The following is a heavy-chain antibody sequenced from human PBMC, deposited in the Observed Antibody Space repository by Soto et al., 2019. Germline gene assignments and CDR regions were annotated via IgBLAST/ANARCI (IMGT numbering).Heavy chain of an antibody. CDR2: IIPIFGTA. Sequence: SVKVSCKASGGTFSSYAISWVRQAPGQGLEWMGGIIPIFGTANYAPKFQGRVTITADESTSTASMELSSLRSEDTAVYYCARTRRGCGGDCYFQTFDYWGQGTLVTVSS. CDR3: ARTRRGCGGDCYFQTFDY. J-gene: IGHJ4*02. CDR1: GGTFSSYA. D-gene: IGHD2-21*02. V-gene: IGHV1-69*13.